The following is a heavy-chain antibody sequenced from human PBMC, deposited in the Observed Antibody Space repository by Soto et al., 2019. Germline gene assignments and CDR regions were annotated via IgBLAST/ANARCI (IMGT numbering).Heavy chain of an antibody. CDR2: INPSIGTT. V-gene: IGHV1-46*03. J-gene: IGHJ4*02. Sequence: ASVKVSCKASGYTFTSQNMQWVRQAPGQGLEWMGVINPSIGTTTYAQKFQGRVTMTRDTSTSTVYMEVSSLRSEDTAVYYCASTLGARFDYWGQGTLVTVSS. D-gene: IGHD1-26*01. CDR1: GYTFTSQN. CDR3: ASTLGARFDY.